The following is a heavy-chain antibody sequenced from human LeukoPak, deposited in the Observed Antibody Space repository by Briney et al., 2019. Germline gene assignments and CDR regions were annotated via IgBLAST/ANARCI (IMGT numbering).Heavy chain of an antibody. D-gene: IGHD3-22*01. CDR2: ISSSGSTI. CDR3: ARASYYDTIDY. V-gene: IGHV3-48*03. CDR1: GFTFSSYA. Sequence: GGSLRLSCAASGFTFSSYAMSWVRQAPGKGLEWVSYISSSGSTIYYADSVKGRFTISRDNAKNSLYLQMNSLRAEDTAVYYCARASYYDTIDYWGQGTLVTVSS. J-gene: IGHJ4*02.